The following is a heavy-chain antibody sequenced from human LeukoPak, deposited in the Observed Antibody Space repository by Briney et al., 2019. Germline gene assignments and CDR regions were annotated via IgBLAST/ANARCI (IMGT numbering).Heavy chain of an antibody. CDR1: GGTFSSYA. CDR2: IIPIIGTA. V-gene: IGHV1-69*13. CDR3: ARRRQEYYGSGSYFFDY. D-gene: IGHD3-10*01. Sequence: SVKVSCKASGGTFSSYAISWVRQAPGQGLEWMGGIIPIIGTANYAQKFQGRVTITADESTSTAYMELSSLRSEDTAVYYCARRRQEYYGSGSYFFDYWGQGTLVTVSS. J-gene: IGHJ4*02.